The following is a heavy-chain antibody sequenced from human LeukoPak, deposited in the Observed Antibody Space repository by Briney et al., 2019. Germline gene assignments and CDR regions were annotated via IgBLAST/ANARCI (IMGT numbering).Heavy chain of an antibody. CDR2: VWHDGRDK. J-gene: IGHJ4*02. D-gene: IGHD2-2*01. Sequence: PGASLRLSCAASGFTFSSYGMHWVRQAPGKGLEWVAFVWHDGRDKYYADSVKGRFTISRDNSKNTLYLQLNSLRTEDTAVYYCAKDRGKFIIVVPTAGENFDYWGQGTLVTVSS. CDR1: GFTFSSYG. CDR3: AKDRGKFIIVVPTAGENFDY. V-gene: IGHV3-30*02.